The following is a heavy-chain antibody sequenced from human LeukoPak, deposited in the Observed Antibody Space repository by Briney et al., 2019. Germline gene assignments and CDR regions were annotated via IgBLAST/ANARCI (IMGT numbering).Heavy chain of an antibody. J-gene: IGHJ3*02. CDR2: ISKDGNSQ. D-gene: IGHD3-16*01. V-gene: IGHV3-30*04. CDR3: AGGSSDI. Sequence: GGSLRLSCAASGFTFSSYALDWVRQAPGKGLEWVAVISKDGNSQNYADSVKGRFTISRDNSKNTLYLQMNSLRPEDTAVYYCAGGSSDIWGQGTTVTVSS. CDR1: GFTFSSYA.